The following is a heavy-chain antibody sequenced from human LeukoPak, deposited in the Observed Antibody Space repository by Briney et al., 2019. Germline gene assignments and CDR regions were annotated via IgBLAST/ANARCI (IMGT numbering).Heavy chain of an antibody. CDR1: GYTFTGYY. V-gene: IGHV1-2*02. D-gene: IGHD3-22*01. CDR3: ASQTEYYYDSSGYYLVHYYYMDV. J-gene: IGHJ6*03. Sequence: ASVKVSCKASGYTFTGYYMHWVRQAPGQGLEWMGWINPNSGDTNYAQKFQGRVTMTRDTSISTAYMELSRLRSDDTAVYYCASQTEYYYDSSGYYLVHYYYMDVWGKGTTVTVSS. CDR2: INPNSGDT.